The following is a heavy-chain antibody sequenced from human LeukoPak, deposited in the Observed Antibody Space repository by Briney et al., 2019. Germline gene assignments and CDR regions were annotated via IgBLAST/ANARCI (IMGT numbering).Heavy chain of an antibody. CDR2: IYYSGST. V-gene: IGHV4-59*01. Sequence: SETLSLTCTVYGGSISSYYWSWIRQPPGKGLEWIGYIYYSGSTNYNPSLKSRVTISVDTSKNRFSLKLSSVTAADTAVYYCARGDYDILTGRIYFDYWGQGTLVTVSS. CDR3: ARGDYDILTGRIYFDY. CDR1: GGSISSYY. D-gene: IGHD3-9*01. J-gene: IGHJ4*02.